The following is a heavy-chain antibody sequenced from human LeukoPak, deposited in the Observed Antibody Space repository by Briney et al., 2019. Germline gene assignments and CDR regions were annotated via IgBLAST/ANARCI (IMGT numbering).Heavy chain of an antibody. CDR2: INPSGGST. Sequence: ASVKVSCKASGYTFTSYYMHWVRQAPGQGLEWMGIINPSGGSTSYAQKFQGRVTMTRDMSTSTVYMELSSLRSEDTAVYYCARDGPGWLLSGGGWFDPWGQGTLVTVSS. D-gene: IGHD3-10*01. V-gene: IGHV1-46*01. CDR3: ARDGPGWLLSGGGWFDP. J-gene: IGHJ5*02. CDR1: GYTFTSYY.